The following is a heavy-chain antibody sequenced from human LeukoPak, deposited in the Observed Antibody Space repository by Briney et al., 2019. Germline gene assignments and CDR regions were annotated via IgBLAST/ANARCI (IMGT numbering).Heavy chain of an antibody. CDR3: ARGRYYDFWSGYYGAGYYYGMDV. D-gene: IGHD3-3*01. Sequence: ASVKVSCTVSGYTFTSYDINWVRQATGQGREWMGWMNPNSGNTGYAQKFQGRVTMTRNTPISTAYMELSSLRSEDTAVYYCARGRYYDFWSGYYGAGYYYGMDVWGQGTTVTVSS. J-gene: IGHJ6*02. CDR1: GYTFTSYD. CDR2: MNPNSGNT. V-gene: IGHV1-8*01.